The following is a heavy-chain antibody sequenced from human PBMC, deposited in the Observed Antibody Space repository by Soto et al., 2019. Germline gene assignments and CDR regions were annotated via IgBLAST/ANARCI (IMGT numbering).Heavy chain of an antibody. CDR3: VKDKGNACSASFDH. J-gene: IGHJ4*02. Sequence: PGGSLRLSCEVSGFTFEGYAMHWVRQAPGKGLEWVSGIGTNSLSVGYADAVKGRFTISRENAKNSLFLEMSSLRAEDTALYYCVKDKGNACSASFDHWGLGTVVTVSS. CDR1: GFTFEGYA. CDR2: IGTNSLSV. V-gene: IGHV3-9*01. D-gene: IGHD6-25*01.